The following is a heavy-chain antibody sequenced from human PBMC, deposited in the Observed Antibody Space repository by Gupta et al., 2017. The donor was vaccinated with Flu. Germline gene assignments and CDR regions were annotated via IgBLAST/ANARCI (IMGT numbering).Heavy chain of an antibody. J-gene: IGHJ4*02. CDR2: ISGRGDRA. Sequence: EGQLLGSGGDLVQPGGSLRLSCAASGFAFSPYAIAWVRQSPGKGLEWVSTISGRGDRAYYADSVKGRFIISRDNSKNTLSLQMNSLRVEDMARYYCVKDCSGISCYPTPDFWGPGTLVTVSA. CDR1: GFAFSPYA. CDR3: VKDCSGISCYPTPDF. V-gene: IGHV3-23*01. D-gene: IGHD2-15*01.